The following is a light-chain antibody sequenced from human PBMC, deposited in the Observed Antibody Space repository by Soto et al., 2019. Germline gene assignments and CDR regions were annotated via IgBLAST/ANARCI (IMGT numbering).Light chain of an antibody. J-gene: IGKJ4*01. CDR2: DAS. CDR1: QSVSNY. Sequence: EIVLTQSPATLSLSPGGRATLSCRASQSVSNYLAWYQQKPGQSPRLLIYDASSRATGIPARFSGSGSGTDFTLTISSLEPEDFAVYYCQQRRNWLTFGGGTKVEIK. CDR3: QQRRNWLT. V-gene: IGKV3-11*01.